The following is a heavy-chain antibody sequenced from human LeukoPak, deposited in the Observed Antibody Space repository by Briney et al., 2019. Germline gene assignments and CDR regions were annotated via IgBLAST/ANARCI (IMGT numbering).Heavy chain of an antibody. CDR2: FTPIFATA. D-gene: IGHD2-21*02. CDR1: GGSFLSYP. J-gene: IGHJ4*02. CDR3: AKTVIVTAVTHYFDY. V-gene: IGHV1-69*05. Sequence: ASVKVSCKASGGSFLSYPISWVRQAPGQGLEWMGEFTPIFATANYAQKFQGRVTISTDDSTGTAYMELSSLTSDDTAVYYCAKTVIVTAVTHYFDYWGQGSLVTVSS.